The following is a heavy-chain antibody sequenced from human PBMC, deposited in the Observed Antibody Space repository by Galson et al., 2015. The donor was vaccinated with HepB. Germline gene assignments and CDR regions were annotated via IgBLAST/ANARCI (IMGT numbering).Heavy chain of an antibody. CDR3: AKSPKSRRGYYYGMDV. D-gene: IGHD3-10*01. CDR1: GGTFSSYA. V-gene: IGHV1-69*06. Sequence: SVKVSCKASGGTFSSYAISWVRQAPGQGLEWMGGIIPIFGTANYAQKFQGRVTITADKSTSTAYMELSSLRSEDTAVYYCAKSPKSRRGYYYGMDVWGQGTTVTVSS. J-gene: IGHJ6*02. CDR2: IIPIFGTA.